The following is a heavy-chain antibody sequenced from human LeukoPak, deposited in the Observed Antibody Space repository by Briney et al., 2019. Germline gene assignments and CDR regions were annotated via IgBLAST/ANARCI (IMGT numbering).Heavy chain of an antibody. J-gene: IGHJ4*02. D-gene: IGHD3-10*01. CDR1: GYTFTSYD. CDR3: ARGRKVRGVIISTGLDFDY. V-gene: IGHV1-8*01. Sequence: ASVRVSCKASGYTFTSYDINWVRQAPGQGLEWMGWMNPNSGNTGYAQKFQGRVTMTRNTSISTAYIELSSLRSEDTAVYYCARGRKVRGVIISTGLDFDYWGQGTLVTVSS. CDR2: MNPNSGNT.